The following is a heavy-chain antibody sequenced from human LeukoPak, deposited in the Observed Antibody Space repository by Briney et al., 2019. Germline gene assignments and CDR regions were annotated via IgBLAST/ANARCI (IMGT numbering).Heavy chain of an antibody. CDR3: AKLGCDSSGSPRLVDY. CDR2: IWNDGSNK. CDR1: GFTFSIYG. J-gene: IGHJ4*02. Sequence: PGGSLRLSCAASGFTFSIYGMHWVRQAPGKGLEWVAVIWNDGSNKYYADSVKGRFTISRDNSKNTLYLQMNSLRAEDTAVYFCAKLGCDSSGSPRLVDYWGQGTLVTVSS. D-gene: IGHD3-22*01. V-gene: IGHV3-33*06.